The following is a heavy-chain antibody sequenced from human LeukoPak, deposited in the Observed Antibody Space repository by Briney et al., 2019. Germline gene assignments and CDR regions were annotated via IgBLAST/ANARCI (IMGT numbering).Heavy chain of an antibody. CDR1: GFTFSTHG. CDR2: IRYDGSNK. J-gene: IGHJ4*02. Sequence: PGGSLRLSCAASGFTFSTHGMNWVRQAPGKGLEWVAFIRYDGSNKYYADSVKGRFTISRGNSKNTLYLQMNSLRAEDTAVYYCAKDRVRVSSMVHPADYWGQGTLVTVSS. V-gene: IGHV3-30*02. D-gene: IGHD3-10*01. CDR3: AKDRVRVSSMVHPADY.